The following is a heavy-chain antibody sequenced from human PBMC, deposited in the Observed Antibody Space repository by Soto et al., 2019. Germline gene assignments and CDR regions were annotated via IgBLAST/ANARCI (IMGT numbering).Heavy chain of an antibody. V-gene: IGHV3-74*01. Sequence: GGSLRLSCVASEFTFSKYWMHWVRQAPGKGLVWVSRINIDGTKTAYADSVKGRFTVSXXXXXXSXYXQXNXLGGXDTALYFCARATYNCNHEYWGQGTQVTVSS. CDR3: ARATYNCNHEY. CDR1: EFTFSKYW. CDR2: INIDGTKT. D-gene: IGHD2-15*01. J-gene: IGHJ4*02.